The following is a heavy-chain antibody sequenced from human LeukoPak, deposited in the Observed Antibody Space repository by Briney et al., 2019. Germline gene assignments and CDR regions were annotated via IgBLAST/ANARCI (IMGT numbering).Heavy chain of an antibody. D-gene: IGHD3-22*01. Sequence: GGSLRLSCAASGFTFSSYAMHWVRQAPGKGLEWVAVISYDGSNKYYADSVKGRFTISRDNSKNTLYLQMNSLRAEDTAVYYCAKVFPGNYYDSSGYNGAFDYWGQGTLVTVSS. CDR3: AKVFPGNYYDSSGYNGAFDY. CDR2: ISYDGSNK. CDR1: GFTFSSYA. V-gene: IGHV3-30*04. J-gene: IGHJ4*02.